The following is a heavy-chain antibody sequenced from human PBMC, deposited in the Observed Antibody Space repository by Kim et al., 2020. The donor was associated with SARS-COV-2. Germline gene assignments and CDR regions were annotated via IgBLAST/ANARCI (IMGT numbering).Heavy chain of an antibody. V-gene: IGHV3-30*03. CDR2: ISHDGSNQ. Sequence: GGSLRLSCAASGFTFSSYGIHWVRQVPGKGLEWVAVISHDGSNQYYVDSVKGRFTISRDNSKNTVFLQMNSLRAEDTAVYYCGRALFRGVATPFDYWGQGTLFTVSS. CDR1: GFTFSSYG. CDR3: GRALFRGVATPFDY. D-gene: IGHD5-12*01. J-gene: IGHJ4*02.